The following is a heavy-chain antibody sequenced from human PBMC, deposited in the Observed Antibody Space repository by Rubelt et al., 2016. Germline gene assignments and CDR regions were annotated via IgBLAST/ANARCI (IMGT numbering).Heavy chain of an antibody. V-gene: IGHV3-66*01. CDR3: ARNWGFDY. CDR1: GFTVSSNY. Sequence: EVQLVESGGGLVQPGGSLRLSCAASGFTVSSNYMSWVRQAPGKGLEWVSVIYSGGSTYYADSVKGRVHNSRGNSKNTLYLQMNSRRAEDTAVYYCARNWGFDYWGQGTLVTVSS. D-gene: IGHD7-27*01. J-gene: IGHJ4*02. CDR2: IYSGGST.